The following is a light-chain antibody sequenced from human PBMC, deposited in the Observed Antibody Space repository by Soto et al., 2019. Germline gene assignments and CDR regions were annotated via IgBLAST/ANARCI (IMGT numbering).Light chain of an antibody. Sequence: DIQLTQSPSLLSASIGDRVTITCRVSHDISTFLAWYQQKPGKAPKLLIYEASTLQSGVPSRFSGSVSGTEFTLTISGLLPEDFAAYHCQQLYTLPFTFGQGTRLEIK. CDR3: QQLYTLPFT. CDR2: EAS. J-gene: IGKJ5*01. CDR1: HDISTF. V-gene: IGKV1-9*01.